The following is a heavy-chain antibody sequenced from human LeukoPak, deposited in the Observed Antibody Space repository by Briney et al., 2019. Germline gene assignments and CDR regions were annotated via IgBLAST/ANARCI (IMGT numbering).Heavy chain of an antibody. CDR3: ARDYYGSLDY. J-gene: IGHJ4*01. CDR2: INSDGSST. V-gene: IGHV3-74*01. CDR1: GVTFSTYW. Sequence: GGSLRLSCAASGVTFSTYWMHCVRQAPGKGLVWVSLINSDGSSTTYADSVKGRFTISRDNAKDTLYLQMNSLRAEDTAVYYCARDYYGSLDYWGHGTLVTVSS. D-gene: IGHD3-10*01.